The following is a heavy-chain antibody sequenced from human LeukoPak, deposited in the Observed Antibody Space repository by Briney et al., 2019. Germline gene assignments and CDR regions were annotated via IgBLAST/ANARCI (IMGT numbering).Heavy chain of an antibody. CDR1: EYTFTSYD. J-gene: IGHJ6*03. CDR2: MNPNSGNT. Sequence: ASVKVSCKASEYTFTSYDINWVRQATGQGLEWMGWMNPNSGNTGYAQKFQGRVTMTRNTSISTAYMELSSLRSEDTAVYYCARNYDYYYYMDVWGKGTTVTVSS. V-gene: IGHV1-8*01. D-gene: IGHD4-11*01. CDR3: ARNYDYYYYMDV.